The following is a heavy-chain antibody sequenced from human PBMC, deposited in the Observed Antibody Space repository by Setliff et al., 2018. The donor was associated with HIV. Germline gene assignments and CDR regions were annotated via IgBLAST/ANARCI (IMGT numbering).Heavy chain of an antibody. CDR3: ARDPPGYGDSKDY. J-gene: IGHJ4*02. Sequence: PSETLSLTCSVSGGSVGSGSYYRSWIRQSPGKGLEWLGYIYYSGSTTYNPSLRSRVTISIDTSKNQFSLNLRSVTAADTAVYYCARDPPGYGDSKDYWGQGKLVTVSS. D-gene: IGHD4-17*01. CDR2: IYYSGST. V-gene: IGHV4-61*01. CDR1: GGSVGSGSYY.